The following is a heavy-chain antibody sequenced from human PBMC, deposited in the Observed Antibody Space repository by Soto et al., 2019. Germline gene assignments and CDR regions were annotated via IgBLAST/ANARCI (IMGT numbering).Heavy chain of an antibody. J-gene: IGHJ4*02. CDR3: ASRYSSSWYVDY. Sequence: QLQLQESGPGLVKPSETLSLTYTVSGGSISSSSYYWGWIRQPPGKGLEWIGSIYYSGSTYYNPSLMSRATISVDTSKNPFSLKLSSVTAADTAVYYCASRYSSSWYVDYWGQGTLVTVSS. D-gene: IGHD6-13*01. V-gene: IGHV4-39*01. CDR1: GGSISSSSYY. CDR2: IYYSGST.